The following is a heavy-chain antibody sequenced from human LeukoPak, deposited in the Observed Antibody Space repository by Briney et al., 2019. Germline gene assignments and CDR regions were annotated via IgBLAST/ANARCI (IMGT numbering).Heavy chain of an antibody. J-gene: IGHJ4*02. CDR2: ISGSGGST. CDR1: GFTFSSYA. Sequence: GGSLRLSCAASGFTFSSYAMSWVRQAPGKGLEWVSAISGSGGSTYYADSVRGRFTISRDNSKNTLYLQMNSLRAEDTAVYYCAKGSVAGSIGYWGQGTLVTVSS. V-gene: IGHV3-23*01. CDR3: AKGSVAGSIGY. D-gene: IGHD6-19*01.